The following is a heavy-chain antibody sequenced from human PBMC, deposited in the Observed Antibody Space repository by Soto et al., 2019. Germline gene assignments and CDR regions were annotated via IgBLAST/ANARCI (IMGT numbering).Heavy chain of an antibody. D-gene: IGHD2-21*01. CDR2: ISYDGSNK. J-gene: IGHJ6*02. V-gene: IGHV3-30*18. Sequence: QVQLVESGGGVVQPGRSLRLSCAASGFTFSSYRMHWVRQAPGKGLEWVAVISYDGSNKYYADSVKGRFTSSRDNSKNSLYLQMNSLRAVNTAESSCEKCGGDGYEDCGRDVWGQGTTVTVSS. CDR1: GFTFSSYR. CDR3: EKCGGDGYEDCGRDV.